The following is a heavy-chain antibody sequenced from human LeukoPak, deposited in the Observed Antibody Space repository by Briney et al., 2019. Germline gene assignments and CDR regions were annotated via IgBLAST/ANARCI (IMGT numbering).Heavy chain of an antibody. Sequence: GESLRLSCATSGFTFSTYGMHWVRQAPGKGLEWVAFIGYDGSEIHYADSVKGRFTISRDSSKNTVHLQMGGLRGEDTAVYYCAKRGKDSPGYYNYFDSWGQGTLVTVSS. J-gene: IGHJ4*02. CDR3: AKRGKDSPGYYNYFDS. CDR2: IGYDGSEI. V-gene: IGHV3-30*02. CDR1: GFTFSTYG. D-gene: IGHD3-22*01.